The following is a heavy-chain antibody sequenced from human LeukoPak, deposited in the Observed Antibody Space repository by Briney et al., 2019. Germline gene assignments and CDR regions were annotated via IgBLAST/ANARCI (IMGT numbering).Heavy chain of an antibody. D-gene: IGHD6-13*01. CDR3: AKDIGAAAGFGMDV. CDR1: GFTFDDYA. CDR2: ISWSSGSI. V-gene: IGHV3-9*01. J-gene: IGHJ6*02. Sequence: PGRSLRLSCAAPGFTFDDYAMHWVRQAPGKGLEWVSGISWSSGSIGYADSVKGRFTISRDNAKNSLYLQMNSLRAEDTALYYCAKDIGAAAGFGMDVWGQGTTVTVSS.